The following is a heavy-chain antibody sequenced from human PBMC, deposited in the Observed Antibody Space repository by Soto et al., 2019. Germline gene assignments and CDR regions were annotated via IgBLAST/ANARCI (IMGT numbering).Heavy chain of an antibody. V-gene: IGHV1-3*01. CDR2: INAGNGST. CDR3: ARGLPITIGYFDY. D-gene: IGHD3-10*01. J-gene: IGHJ4*02. Sequence: QVQLVQSGAEVKKPGASVKVSCKASGYTFTSYAMHWVRQAPGQRLEWMGWINAGNGSTKYSQKFQGRVTITRDTSASTAYMELSSLRSEDTAVYYCARGLPITIGYFDYWGQGTLVTVSS. CDR1: GYTFTSYA.